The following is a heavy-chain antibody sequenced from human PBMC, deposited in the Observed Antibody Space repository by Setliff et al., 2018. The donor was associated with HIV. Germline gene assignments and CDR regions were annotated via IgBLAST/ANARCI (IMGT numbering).Heavy chain of an antibody. V-gene: IGHV4-34*01. Sequence: SETLSLTCAVYGESFSSYFWSWVRQPPGKGLEWIGEINHSGSTNYNPSLKSRVTISMDTSKNQFSLKLSSVTAADTAVYYCATGITVAPDYWGQGSLGTVPQ. D-gene: IGHD3-3*01. CDR3: ATGITVAPDY. J-gene: IGHJ4*02. CDR1: GESFSSYF. CDR2: INHSGST.